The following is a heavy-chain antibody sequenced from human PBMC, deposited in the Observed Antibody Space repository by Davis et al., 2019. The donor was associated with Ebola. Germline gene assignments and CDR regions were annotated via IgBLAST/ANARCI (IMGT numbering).Heavy chain of an antibody. J-gene: IGHJ4*02. D-gene: IGHD3-3*01. CDR3: AREGKIFGCDY. V-gene: IGHV3-53*01. Sequence: GESLKISCAASGFTVSSNYMSWVRQAPEKGLEWVSVIYSGGSTYYADSVKGRFTISRDNAKNTLYLQMNDLRAEDTAVYYCAREGKIFGCDYWGQGVLVTVSS. CDR1: GFTVSSNY. CDR2: IYSGGST.